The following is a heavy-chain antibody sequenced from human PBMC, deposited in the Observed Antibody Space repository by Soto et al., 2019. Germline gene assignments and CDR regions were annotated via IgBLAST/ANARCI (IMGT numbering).Heavy chain of an antibody. CDR2: ISDNGGTT. CDR3: AKDPQQLIAYFDY. Sequence: GGSLRLSCAASEFTFSNYAMSWVRRAPGKGLEWVSSISDNGGTTYYADSVKGRFTISRDNSKNTLYLQMNSLRAEDTAVYYCAKDPQQLIAYFDYWGQGTQVTVSS. J-gene: IGHJ4*02. V-gene: IGHV3-23*01. D-gene: IGHD6-13*01. CDR1: EFTFSNYA.